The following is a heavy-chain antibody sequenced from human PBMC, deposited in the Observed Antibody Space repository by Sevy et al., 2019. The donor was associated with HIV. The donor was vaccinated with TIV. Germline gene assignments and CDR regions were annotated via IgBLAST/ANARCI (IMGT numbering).Heavy chain of an antibody. CDR1: GGSISSSSYY. Sequence: SETLSLTCTVSGGSISSSSYYWGWIRQPPGKGLEWIGSIYYSGSTNYNPPLKSRVTISVDTSKNQFCLKLSSVTAAETAVYYCARRAVSDYCTNGVCYTDYFDYWGQGTLVTVSS. V-gene: IGHV4-39*01. D-gene: IGHD2-8*01. CDR3: ARRAVSDYCTNGVCYTDYFDY. CDR2: IYYSGST. J-gene: IGHJ4*02.